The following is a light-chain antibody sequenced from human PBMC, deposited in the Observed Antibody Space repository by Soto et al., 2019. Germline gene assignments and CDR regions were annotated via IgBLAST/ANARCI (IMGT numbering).Light chain of an antibody. CDR3: SSYISRSRV. Sequence: QSALPQPASVSGSPGQSITISCTGTSSDVGGYNYVSWYQQHPGKAPKLMIYEVSNRPSGVSNRFSGSKSGNTASLTISGLQAEDEADYYCSSYISRSRVFGTGTKVTVL. J-gene: IGLJ1*01. V-gene: IGLV2-14*01. CDR2: EVS. CDR1: SSDVGGYNY.